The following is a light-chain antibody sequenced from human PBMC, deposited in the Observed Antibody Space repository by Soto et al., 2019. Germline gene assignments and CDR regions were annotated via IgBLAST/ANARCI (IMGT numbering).Light chain of an antibody. J-gene: IGLJ1*01. Sequence: VLTQPPSASGTPGQRVTISCSGSSSNVGSNYVYWYQQLPGTAPKLLIYNNNQRPSGVPDRFSGSKSGTSASLTISGLRSEDEADYYCASWDDSAYVFGTGTKVTV. CDR1: SSNVGSNY. CDR3: ASWDDSAYV. V-gene: IGLV1-47*02. CDR2: NNN.